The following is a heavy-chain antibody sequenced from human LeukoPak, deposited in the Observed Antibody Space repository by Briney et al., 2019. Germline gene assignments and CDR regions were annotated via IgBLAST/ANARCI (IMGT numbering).Heavy chain of an antibody. CDR3: ARVRGYDQNPLYYYGMDV. J-gene: IGHJ6*02. CDR2: IYYSGST. CDR1: GGSISSYY. V-gene: IGHV4-59*12. Sequence: SETLSLTCTVSGGSISSYYWSWIRQPPGKGLEWIGYIYYSGSTNYNPSLKSRVTISVDTSKNQFSLQLNSVTPEDTAVYHCARVRGYDQNPLYYYGMDVWGQGTTVTVSS. D-gene: IGHD5-12*01.